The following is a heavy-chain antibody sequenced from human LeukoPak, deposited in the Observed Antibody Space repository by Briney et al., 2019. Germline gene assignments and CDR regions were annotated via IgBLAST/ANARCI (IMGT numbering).Heavy chain of an antibody. CDR2: ISGYTGNT. CDR3: ARWGGTYQTYFDY. CDR1: GYTFTSYD. D-gene: IGHD2-2*01. V-gene: IGHV1-18*01. Sequence: GASVKVSCKXSGYTFTSYDISWVRQAPGQGLEWMGCISGYTGNTNYAQNLQDRVTMTTDTSTSTAYMELRSLRSDDTAVYYCARWGGTYQTYFDYWGQGTLVTVSS. J-gene: IGHJ4*02.